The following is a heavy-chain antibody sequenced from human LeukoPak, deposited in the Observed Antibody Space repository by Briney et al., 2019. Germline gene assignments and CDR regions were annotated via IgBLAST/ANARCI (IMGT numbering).Heavy chain of an antibody. J-gene: IGHJ5*02. CDR2: IIDTGST. CDR1: RGSISGYS. D-gene: IGHD7-27*01. V-gene: IGHV4-59*01. Sequence: SETLSLTCTVSRGSISGYSWSWIRQPPGKGLEWIGYIIDTGSTNYKPSLKTRLTMSVDVSKNQISLKLSSVTAADTAVYYCARSSLTGGWFDPWGQGTLVTVSS. CDR3: ARSSLTGGWFDP.